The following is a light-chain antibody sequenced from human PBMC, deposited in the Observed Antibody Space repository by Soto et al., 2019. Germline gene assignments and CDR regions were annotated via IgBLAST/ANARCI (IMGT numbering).Light chain of an antibody. J-gene: IGKJ4*01. CDR1: QSVSSY. V-gene: IGKV3-11*01. CDR2: EAS. CDR3: QERSKWPPT. Sequence: EIVLTQSPATLSLSPGERATLSCRSSQSVSSYVAWYQQKPGQAPRLLLYEASHRATGIPASFSGSGSGTDFTLTISSLEPEDFAGYYCQERSKWPPTFGGGTKVEIK.